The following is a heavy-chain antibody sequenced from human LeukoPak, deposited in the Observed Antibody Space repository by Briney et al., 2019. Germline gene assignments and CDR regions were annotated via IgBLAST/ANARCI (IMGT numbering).Heavy chain of an antibody. J-gene: IGHJ5*02. V-gene: IGHV4-39*07. Sequence: PSETLSLTCTVSGGSISSSSYYWSWIRQPPGKGLEWIGEINHSGSTNYNPSLKSRVTISVDTSKNQFSLKLSSVTAADTAVYYCARGKNSPQPRTYNWFDPWGQGTLVTVSS. CDR2: INHSGST. D-gene: IGHD1-14*01. CDR1: GGSISSSSYY. CDR3: ARGKNSPQPRTYNWFDP.